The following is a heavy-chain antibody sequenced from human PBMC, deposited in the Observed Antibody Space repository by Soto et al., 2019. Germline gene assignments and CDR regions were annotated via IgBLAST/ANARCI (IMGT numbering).Heavy chain of an antibody. J-gene: IGHJ5*02. CDR2: ISAYNGNT. CDR3: ARDPGYSSGWYPNWFDP. CDR1: GYTFTSYG. Sequence: ASGKVSCKASGYTFTSYGISWVRQAPGQGLEWMGWISAYNGNTNYAQKLQGRVTMTTDTSTSTAYMELRSLRSDDTAVYYCARDPGYSSGWYPNWFDPWGQGTLVTVSS. V-gene: IGHV1-18*01. D-gene: IGHD6-19*01.